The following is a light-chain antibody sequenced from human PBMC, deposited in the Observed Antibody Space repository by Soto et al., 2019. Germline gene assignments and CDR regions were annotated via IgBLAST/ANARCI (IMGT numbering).Light chain of an antibody. CDR1: QSLTTRY. Sequence: EIVLTQSPGTLSLSPGETATLSCRASQSLTTRYLAWYQQTPGQAPRLLIYAASTRATGTPDRFRGSGSGADFTLTISSLEPEDFAVYFWQQYASSVVYTFGQGTKLESK. CDR3: QQYASSVVYT. CDR2: AAS. J-gene: IGKJ2*01. V-gene: IGKV3-20*01.